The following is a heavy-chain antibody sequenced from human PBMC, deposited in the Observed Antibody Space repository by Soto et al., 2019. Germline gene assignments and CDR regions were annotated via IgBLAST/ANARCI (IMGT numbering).Heavy chain of an antibody. Sequence: PGGSLRLSCVASGFSFSRFWMHWVRRAPGRGLVWVSRITGDGAITTYADSVRGRFTISRDNAKRTVYLQMDSLRAEDTAVYYCATLNSFGSDYWGQGTPVTVSS. D-gene: IGHD5-18*01. V-gene: IGHV3-74*01. CDR1: GFSFSRFW. CDR2: ITGDGAIT. J-gene: IGHJ4*02. CDR3: ATLNSFGSDY.